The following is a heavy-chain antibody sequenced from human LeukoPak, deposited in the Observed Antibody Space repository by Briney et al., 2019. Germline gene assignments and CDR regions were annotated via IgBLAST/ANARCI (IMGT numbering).Heavy chain of an antibody. V-gene: IGHV4-39*07. Sequence: SETLSLTCTVSGGSTSSSSYYWGWIRQPPGKGLEWIGSIYYSGSTYYNPSLKSRVTISVDTSKNRFSLKLSSVTAADTAVYYCARDRSYYDILTVNWFDPWGQGTLVTVSS. CDR1: GGSTSSSSYY. CDR2: IYYSGST. J-gene: IGHJ5*02. CDR3: ARDRSYYDILTVNWFDP. D-gene: IGHD3-9*01.